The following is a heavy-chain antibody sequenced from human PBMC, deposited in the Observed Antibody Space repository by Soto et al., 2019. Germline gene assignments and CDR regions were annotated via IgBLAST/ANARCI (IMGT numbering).Heavy chain of an antibody. V-gene: IGHV1-18*01. J-gene: IGHJ4*02. Sequence: ASLKGSCKASGYTFTRYGINWVRQAPGQGLEWMGWISAYNGNTNYAQKLQGRVTMTTDTSTSTAYMELRSLRSDDTAVYYCARDRSMTTVTLNAYWGQGTLVTVSS. CDR3: ARDRSMTTVTLNAY. CDR1: GYTFTRYG. D-gene: IGHD4-17*01. CDR2: ISAYNGNT.